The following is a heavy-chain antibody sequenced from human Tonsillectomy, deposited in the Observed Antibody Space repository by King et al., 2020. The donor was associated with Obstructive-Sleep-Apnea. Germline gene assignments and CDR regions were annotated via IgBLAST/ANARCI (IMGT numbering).Heavy chain of an antibody. CDR2: ISYYGNKE. CDR1: GFTFSSYG. D-gene: IGHD4-17*01. Sequence: VQLVESGGGVVQPGRSLRLSCAASGFTFSSYGMHWVRQAPGKGLEWVGVISYYGNKEYYEDSVKGRFTISRDNSKNTLYLQMNSLRPEDTAVYYCAKAWTVTTLQCACDYWGQGTLVTVSS. V-gene: IGHV3-30*18. CDR3: AKAWTVTTLQCACDY. J-gene: IGHJ4*02.